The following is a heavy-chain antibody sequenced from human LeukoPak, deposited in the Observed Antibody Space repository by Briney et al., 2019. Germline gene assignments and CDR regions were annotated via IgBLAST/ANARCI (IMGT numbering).Heavy chain of an antibody. CDR2: INHSGST. Sequence: SETLSLTCAVYGGSFSGYYWSWIRQPPGKGLEWIGEINHSGSTNYNPSLKSRVAISVDTSKNQFSLKLSSVTAADTAVYYCARIGTGTMVRGVIIVDGMDVWGQGTTVTVSS. J-gene: IGHJ6*02. CDR3: ARIGTGTMVRGVIIVDGMDV. D-gene: IGHD3-10*01. V-gene: IGHV4-34*01. CDR1: GGSFSGYY.